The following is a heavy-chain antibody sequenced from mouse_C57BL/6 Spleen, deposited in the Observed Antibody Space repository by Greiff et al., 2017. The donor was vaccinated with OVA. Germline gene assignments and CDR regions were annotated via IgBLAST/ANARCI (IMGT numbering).Heavy chain of an antibody. Sequence: EVQLQQSGAELVRPGASVKLSCTASGFNIKDDYMHWVKQRPEQGLEWIGWIDPENGDTEYASKFQGKATITADTSYNTAYLQLSSLTSEDTAVYYCTTEGVKSADYGGQGSTLTVSS. CDR2: IDPENGDT. V-gene: IGHV14-4*01. CDR1: GFNIKDDY. J-gene: IGHJ2*01. D-gene: IGHD1-3*01. CDR3: TTEGVKSADY.